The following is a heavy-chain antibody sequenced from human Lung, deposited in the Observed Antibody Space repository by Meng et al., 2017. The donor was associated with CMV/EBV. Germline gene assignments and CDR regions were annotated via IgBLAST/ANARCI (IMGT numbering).Heavy chain of an antibody. CDR3: ARGSSSSWYEGSYYFDY. Sequence: GGSLRLXXAATGFTFSSYSMNWVRQAPGKGLERVSSISSSSSYIYYADSVKGRFTISRDNAKNSLYLQMNSLRAEDTAVYYCARGSSSSWYEGSYYFDYWGQGTXVTVSS. V-gene: IGHV3-21*01. D-gene: IGHD6-13*01. CDR1: GFTFSSYS. J-gene: IGHJ4*02. CDR2: ISSSSSYI.